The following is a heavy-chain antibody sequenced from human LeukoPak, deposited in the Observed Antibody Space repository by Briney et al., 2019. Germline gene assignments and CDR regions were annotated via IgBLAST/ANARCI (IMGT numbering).Heavy chain of an antibody. V-gene: IGHV1-2*02. CDR1: GYTFTDYF. CDR2: INPKTGAT. CDR3: ARAYEYGWFDP. J-gene: IGHJ5*02. Sequence: ASVKVSCKASGYTFTDYFLHWLRQAPGQGLEWMGWINPKTGATNYAQRFQGKVTMTRDSSITTGNMELNRLTSDDTALYYCARAYEYGWFDPWGQGTLVTVSS. D-gene: IGHD3-16*01.